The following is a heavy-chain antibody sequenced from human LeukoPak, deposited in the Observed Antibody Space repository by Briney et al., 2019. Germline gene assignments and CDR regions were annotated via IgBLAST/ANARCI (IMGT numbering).Heavy chain of an antibody. D-gene: IGHD2-21*02. CDR2: ISGSGGST. CDR3: AKDSHLAYCGGDCERALDDNAFDI. CDR1: GFTFSSYA. J-gene: IGHJ3*02. Sequence: PGGSLRLSCAASGFTFSSYAMSWVRQAPGKGLEWVSAISGSGGSTYYADSAKGRFTISRDNSKNTLYLQMNSLRTEDTAVYYCAKDSHLAYCGGDCERALDDNAFDIWGQGTMVTVSS. V-gene: IGHV3-23*01.